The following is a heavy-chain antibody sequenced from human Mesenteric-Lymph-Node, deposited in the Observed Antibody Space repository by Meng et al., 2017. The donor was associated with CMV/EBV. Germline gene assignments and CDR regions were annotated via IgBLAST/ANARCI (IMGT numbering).Heavy chain of an antibody. CDR2: IRYDGSNK. Sequence: GGSLRLSCATSGFTFSGYAMHWVRQAPGKGLEWVAFIRYDGSNKYYADSVKGRFTISRDNSKNTLYLQMNSLRAEDTAVYYCAKASPSRYCSSTSCYFDYWGQGTLVTVSS. D-gene: IGHD2-2*01. J-gene: IGHJ4*02. V-gene: IGHV3-30*02. CDR3: AKASPSRYCSSTSCYFDY. CDR1: GFTFSGYA.